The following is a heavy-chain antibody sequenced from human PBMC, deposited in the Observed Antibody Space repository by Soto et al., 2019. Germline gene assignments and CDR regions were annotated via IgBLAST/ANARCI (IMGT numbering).Heavy chain of an antibody. J-gene: IGHJ4*02. V-gene: IGHV3-7*03. Sequence: EVQLVESGGGLVQPGGSLRLSCAASGFTFSTYWMTWFRQAPGKGLEWVANIKQDGSEEYYVDSVKGRLTISRDNAKNSLYLQMRGVRAEDTAVYFCARVPRNGDYLDYWGQGTLVTVSS. D-gene: IGHD4-17*01. CDR2: IKQDGSEE. CDR1: GFTFSTYW. CDR3: ARVPRNGDYLDY.